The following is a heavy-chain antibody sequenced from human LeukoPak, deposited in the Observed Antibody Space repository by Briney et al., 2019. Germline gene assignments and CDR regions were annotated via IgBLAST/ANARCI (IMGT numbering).Heavy chain of an antibody. CDR2: IYTRGST. V-gene: IGHV4-61*02. J-gene: IGHJ5*02. Sequence: KSSETLSLTCTVSGGSISSGSYYWSWIRQPAGKGLEWIGRIYTRGSTNYNPSLKTRVTISVDTSKNQFSLKLNSVTAADTAVYYCAREGLNMVRGVIPKEAWGWFDPWGQGTLVTVSS. CDR3: AREGLNMVRGVIPKEAWGWFDP. D-gene: IGHD3-10*01. CDR1: GGSISSGSYY.